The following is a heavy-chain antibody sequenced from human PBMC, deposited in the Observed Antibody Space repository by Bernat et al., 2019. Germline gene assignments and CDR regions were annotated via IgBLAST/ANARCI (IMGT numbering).Heavy chain of an antibody. D-gene: IGHD1-1*01. CDR1: GGSISSSSYY. V-gene: IGHV4-39*01. J-gene: IGHJ4*02. CDR3: AWYISRQIDY. Sequence: QLQLQESGQGLVKPSETLSLTCTVSGGSISSSSYYWGWIRQPPGKGLEWIGSIYYSGSTYYNPSLKSRVTISVDTSKNQFSLKLSSVTAADTAVYYCAWYISRQIDYWGQGTLVTVSS. CDR2: IYYSGST.